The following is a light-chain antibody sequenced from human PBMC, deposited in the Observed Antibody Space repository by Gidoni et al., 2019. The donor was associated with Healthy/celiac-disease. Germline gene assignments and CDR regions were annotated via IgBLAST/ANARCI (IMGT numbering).Light chain of an antibody. CDR3: QQYNNWPPFT. Sequence: EILMPQSPATLSVSPGERATLTCRASLSVSSNLAGYQQKPGQAPRLLIYGASTRATGIPARFSGSGSGTEFTLTISSLQSEDFEVYYCQQYNNWPPFTFGQGTKVEIK. CDR1: LSVSSN. J-gene: IGKJ1*01. CDR2: GAS. V-gene: IGKV3-15*01.